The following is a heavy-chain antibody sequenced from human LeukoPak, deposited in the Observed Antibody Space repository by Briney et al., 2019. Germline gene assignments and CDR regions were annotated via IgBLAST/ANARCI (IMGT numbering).Heavy chain of an antibody. J-gene: IGHJ4*02. V-gene: IGHV3-48*03. D-gene: IGHD6-13*01. CDR2: IRSSGSNK. CDR1: GFTFSNYE. CDR3: ARGLAAGFDY. Sequence: PGGSLRLSCAASGFTFSNYEMNWVRQAPGKGLEWVSYIRSSGSNKYYADSVNGRFTISRDNAKNSLYLQMNSLRAEDTALYYCARGLAAGFDYWGQGTLVTVSS.